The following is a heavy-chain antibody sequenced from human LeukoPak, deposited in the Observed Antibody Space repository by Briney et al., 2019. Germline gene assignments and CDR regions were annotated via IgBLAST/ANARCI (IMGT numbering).Heavy chain of an antibody. D-gene: IGHD3-22*01. V-gene: IGHV3-48*01. CDR3: AKGTNYYDSSGADY. Sequence: GGSLRLSCAASGFTFSSYSMNWVRQAPGKGLEWVSYISSSSSTTYYADSVKGRFTISRDNSKNTLYLQMNSLRAEDTAVYYCAKGTNYYDSSGADYWGQGTLVTVSS. CDR1: GFTFSSYS. J-gene: IGHJ4*02. CDR2: ISSSSSTT.